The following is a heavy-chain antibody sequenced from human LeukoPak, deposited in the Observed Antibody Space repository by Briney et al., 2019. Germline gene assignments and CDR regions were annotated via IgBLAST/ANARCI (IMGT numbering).Heavy chain of an antibody. CDR1: GFTFSASA. CDR3: TREYSSGWPFDF. Sequence: GGSLKLSCAASGFTFSASAVHWVRRASGKGLEWVGRIRSKADTYTTSYAASVKGRFTISRDDSKNTAFLQLNSLKTEDTAVYYCTREYSSGWPFDFWGQGTLVTVPS. V-gene: IGHV3-73*01. J-gene: IGHJ4*02. CDR2: IRSKADTYTT. D-gene: IGHD6-19*01.